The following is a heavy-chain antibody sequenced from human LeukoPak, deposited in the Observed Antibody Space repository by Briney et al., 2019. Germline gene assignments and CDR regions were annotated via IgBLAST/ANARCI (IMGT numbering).Heavy chain of an antibody. CDR1: GFTFSSYS. D-gene: IGHD6-19*01. CDR2: ISSSSSTI. CDR3: ARGEQWLTPSPHGMDV. V-gene: IGHV3-48*01. J-gene: IGHJ6*02. Sequence: GGSLRLSCAASGFTFSSYSMNWVRQAPGKGLEWVSYISSSSSTIYYADSVKGRFTISRDNAKNSLYLQMNSLRAEDTAAYYCARGEQWLTPSPHGMDVWGQGTTVTVSS.